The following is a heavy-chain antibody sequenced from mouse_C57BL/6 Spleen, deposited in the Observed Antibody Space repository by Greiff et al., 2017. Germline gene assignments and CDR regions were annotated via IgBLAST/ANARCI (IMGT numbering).Heavy chain of an antibody. CDR1: GYTFTSYW. D-gene: IGHD3-2*02. CDR2: IDPSDSYT. Sequence: QVQLQQPGAELVRPGTSVKLSCKASGYTFTSYWMHWVKQRPGQGLEWIGVIDPSDSYTNYNQKFKGKATLTVDTSSSTAYMQLSSLTSEDSAVYYCARKTAAQATSWFAYWGQGTLVTVSA. J-gene: IGHJ3*01. CDR3: ARKTAAQATSWFAY. V-gene: IGHV1-59*01.